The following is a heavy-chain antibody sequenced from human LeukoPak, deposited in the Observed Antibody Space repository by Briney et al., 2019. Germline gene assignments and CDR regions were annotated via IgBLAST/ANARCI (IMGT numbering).Heavy chain of an antibody. CDR2: ISAYNGNT. Sequence: ASVKVSCKASGYTFTSYGISWVRQAPGQGLEWMGWISAYNGNTNYAQKLQGRVTVTTDTSTSTAYMELRSLRSDDTAVYYCARKAEQWLVPDDAFDIWGQGTMVTVSS. D-gene: IGHD6-19*01. CDR3: ARKAEQWLVPDDAFDI. J-gene: IGHJ3*02. CDR1: GYTFTSYG. V-gene: IGHV1-18*01.